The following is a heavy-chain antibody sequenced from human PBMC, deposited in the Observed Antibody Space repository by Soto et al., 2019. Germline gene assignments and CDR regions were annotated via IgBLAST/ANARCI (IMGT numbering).Heavy chain of an antibody. CDR2: ISYDGSNK. CDR1: GFTFSSYG. D-gene: IGHD1-26*01. CDR3: ARYFPGGELPPFDY. J-gene: IGHJ4*02. V-gene: IGHV3-30*03. Sequence: GGSLRLSCAASGFTFSSYGMHWVRQAPGKGLEWVAVISYDGSNKYYADSVKGRFTISRDNSKNTLYLQMNSLRAEDTAVYYCARYFPGGELPPFDYWGQGTLVTVSS.